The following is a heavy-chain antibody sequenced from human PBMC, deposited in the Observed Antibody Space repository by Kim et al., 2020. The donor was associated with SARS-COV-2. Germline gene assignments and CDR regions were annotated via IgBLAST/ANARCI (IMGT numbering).Heavy chain of an antibody. V-gene: IGHV4-31*03. CDR3: GSRVNIMGDWFDP. CDR2: MYYTGRT. D-gene: IGHD1-26*01. CDR1: GDSIMSGGYF. Sequence: SETLSLTCTVSGDSIMSGGYFWSWIRQHPGKGLEWIGYMYYTGRTYSYNPSLKSRVAKSIDTSKNRFSLNLYSVTAADTAVYYCGSRVNIMGDWFDPWGQGILVTVSS. J-gene: IGHJ5*02.